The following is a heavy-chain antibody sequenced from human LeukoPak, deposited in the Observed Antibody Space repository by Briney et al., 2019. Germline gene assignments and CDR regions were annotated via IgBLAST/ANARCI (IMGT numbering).Heavy chain of an antibody. V-gene: IGHV3-33*01. Sequence: QPGRSLRLSCAASGFTFSSYGMHWVRQAPGKGLEWVAVKWYDGSNKYYADSVKGRFTISRDNSKNTLYLQMNSLRAEDTAVYYCARVGSGWYVDYWGQGTLVTVSS. CDR2: KWYDGSNK. CDR3: ARVGSGWYVDY. CDR1: GFTFSSYG. J-gene: IGHJ4*02. D-gene: IGHD6-19*01.